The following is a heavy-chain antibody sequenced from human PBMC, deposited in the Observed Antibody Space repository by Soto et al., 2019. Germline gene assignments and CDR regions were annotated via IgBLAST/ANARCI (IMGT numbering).Heavy chain of an antibody. Sequence: GESLKISCAASGFTFSSYSMNWVRQAPGKGLEWVSSISSSSSYIYYADSVKGRFTISRDNAKNSLYLQMNSLRAEDTAVYYCAKDGGYSYGYSPRYYYGMDVWGQGTTVTVSS. D-gene: IGHD5-18*01. CDR1: GFTFSSYS. J-gene: IGHJ6*02. CDR2: ISSSSSYI. CDR3: AKDGGYSYGYSPRYYYGMDV. V-gene: IGHV3-21*04.